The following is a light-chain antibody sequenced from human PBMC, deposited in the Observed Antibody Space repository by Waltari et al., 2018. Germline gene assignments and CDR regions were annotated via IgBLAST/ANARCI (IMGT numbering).Light chain of an antibody. Sequence: DIVMTPSPDSLAVSLGERATINCKSSQSVLYSSNNKNYLAWYQQKPGQPPKLLIYWASIRESGVPDRFSGSGSETDFTLTISSLQAEDVAVYYCQQSYSPHRTFGQGTRVEIK. J-gene: IGKJ1*01. CDR1: QSVLYSSNNKNY. CDR3: QQSYSPHRT. CDR2: WAS. V-gene: IGKV4-1*01.